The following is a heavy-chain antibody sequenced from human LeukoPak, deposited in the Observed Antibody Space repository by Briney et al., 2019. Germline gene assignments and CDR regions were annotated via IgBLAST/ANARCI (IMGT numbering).Heavy chain of an antibody. CDR3: ARGHYYDSSGYVDY. CDR1: GGSISSSSYY. J-gene: IGHJ4*02. V-gene: IGHV4-39*07. CDR2: IYYSGST. D-gene: IGHD3-22*01. Sequence: PSETLSLTCTVSGGSISSSSYYWGWIRQPPGKGLEWIGSIYYSGSTYYNPSLKSRVTISVDTSKNQFSLKLSSVTAADTAVYYCARGHYYDSSGYVDYRGQGTLVTVSS.